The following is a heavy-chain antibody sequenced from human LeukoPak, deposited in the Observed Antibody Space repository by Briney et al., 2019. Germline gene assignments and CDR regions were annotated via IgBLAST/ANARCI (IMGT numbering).Heavy chain of an antibody. CDR3: ARVPGYDFWSGYYNLHYYYMDV. D-gene: IGHD3-3*01. J-gene: IGHJ6*03. CDR2: IYRSGST. V-gene: IGHV4-38-2*02. CDR1: SYSINSGYY. Sequence: PSETLSLTCTVSSYSINSGYYWGWIRQPPGKGLEWIGNIYRSGSTYYNPSLKSRATISVDTSKNQFSLKLSSVTAADTAVYYCARVPGYDFWSGYYNLHYYYMDVWGKRTTVTVSS.